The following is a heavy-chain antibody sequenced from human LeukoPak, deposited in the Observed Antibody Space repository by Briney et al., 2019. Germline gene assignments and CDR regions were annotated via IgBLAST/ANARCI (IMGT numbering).Heavy chain of an antibody. CDR2: INTNAGNP. V-gene: IGHV7-4-1*02. J-gene: IGHJ4*02. D-gene: IGHD3-3*01. CDR1: GYTFTSYA. CDR3: ARWDYDFWSGYYPFDY. Sequence: ASVKVSRKASGYTFTSYAMNWVRQAPGQELEWMGWINTNAGNPTYAQGFTGRFVFSLDTSVSTAYLQISSLKAEDTAVYYCARWDYDFWSGYYPFDYWGQGTLVTVSS.